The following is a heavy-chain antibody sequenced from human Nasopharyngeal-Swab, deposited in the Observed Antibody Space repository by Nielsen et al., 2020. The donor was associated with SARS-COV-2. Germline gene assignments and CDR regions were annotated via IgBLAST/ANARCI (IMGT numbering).Heavy chain of an antibody. J-gene: IGHJ6*02. V-gene: IGHV3-69-1*01. D-gene: IGHD2-21*02. CDR2: ISSSSYI. Sequence: VRQAPGKGLEWVSSISSSSYIYYADSVKRRFTISSDNAKNSLYLQMNSLRAEDTAVYYCARAGGAYCGGDCYYYYGMDVWGQGTTVTVSS. CDR3: ARAGGAYCGGDCYYYYGMDV.